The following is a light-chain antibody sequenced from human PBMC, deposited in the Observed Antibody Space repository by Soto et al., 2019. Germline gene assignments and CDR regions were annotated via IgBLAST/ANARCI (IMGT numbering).Light chain of an antibody. CDR1: QSVEYSDGNTY. CDR3: MQNTHRPART. Sequence: VVMTQSPLYLPVTLGQPASISCRSSQSVEYSDGNTYLIWFHQRPGQSPRRLIYKVSNRESGXPXRXXGSGSGTDFTLKISRVEAADVRIYYCMQNTHRPARTCGQGTKVVI. CDR2: KVS. J-gene: IGKJ1*01. V-gene: IGKV2-30*01.